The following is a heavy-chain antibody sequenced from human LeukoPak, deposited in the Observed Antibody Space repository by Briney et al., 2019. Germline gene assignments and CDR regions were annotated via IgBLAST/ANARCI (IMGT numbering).Heavy chain of an antibody. J-gene: IGHJ6*02. CDR2: ISSSGSTI. D-gene: IGHD6-19*01. CDR3: AREDPSIAVALDYYGMDV. CDR1: GFTFSDHY. V-gene: IGHV3-11*01. Sequence: GSLRLSCAASGFTFSDHYMSWIRQAPGKGLEWVSYISSSGSTIYYADSVKGRFTISRDNAKNSLYLQMNSLRAEDTAVYYCAREDPSIAVALDYYGMDVWGQGTTVTVSS.